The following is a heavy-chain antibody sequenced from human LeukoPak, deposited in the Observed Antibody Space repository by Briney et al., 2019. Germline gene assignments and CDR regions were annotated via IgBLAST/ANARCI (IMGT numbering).Heavy chain of an antibody. CDR2: INPNSGGT. Sequence: GASVKVSCKASGHTFTGYYMHWVRQAPGQGLEWMGWINPNSGGTNYAQKFQGRVTMTRDTSISTAYMELSRLRSDDTAVYYCARVGYYGSGSYYTAGDYWGQGTLVTVSS. CDR1: GHTFTGYY. J-gene: IGHJ4*02. V-gene: IGHV1-2*02. CDR3: ARVGYYGSGSYYTAGDY. D-gene: IGHD3-10*01.